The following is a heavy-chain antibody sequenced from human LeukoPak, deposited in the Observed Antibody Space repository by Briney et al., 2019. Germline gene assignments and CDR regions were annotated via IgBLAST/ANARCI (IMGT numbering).Heavy chain of an antibody. D-gene: IGHD6-13*01. Sequence: GASVKVSCKASGYTFTSYGISWVRQAPGQGLEWMGWISAYNGNTNYAQKLQGRVTMTTDTSTSTAYTELRSLRSDDTAVSYCARDGRGLVAAAGNDYWGQGTLVTVSS. CDR1: GYTFTSYG. CDR2: ISAYNGNT. CDR3: ARDGRGLVAAAGNDY. J-gene: IGHJ4*02. V-gene: IGHV1-18*01.